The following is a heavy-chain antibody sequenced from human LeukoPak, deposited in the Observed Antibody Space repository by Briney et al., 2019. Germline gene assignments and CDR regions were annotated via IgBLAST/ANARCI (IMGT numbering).Heavy chain of an antibody. V-gene: IGHV3-7*01. CDR3: ARGFSSLFDY. J-gene: IGHJ4*02. D-gene: IGHD6-13*01. Sequence: GGSLRLSCAASGFTFSNYWMTWVRQAPGKGLEWVANIKQDGSEKYYVDSVKGRFTISRDNAKNSLYLQMNSLRAEDTAVYYCARGFSSLFDYWGQGTLVTVSS. CDR1: GFTFSNYW. CDR2: IKQDGSEK.